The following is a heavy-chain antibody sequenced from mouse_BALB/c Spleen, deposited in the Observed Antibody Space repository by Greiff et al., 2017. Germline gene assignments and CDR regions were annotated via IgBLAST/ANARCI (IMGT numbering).Heavy chain of an antibody. CDR3: ARERGGYHWYFDV. CDR1: GFSLTSYG. D-gene: IGHD2-2*01. CDR2: IWAGGST. J-gene: IGHJ1*01. V-gene: IGHV2-9*02. Sequence: VKLVESGPGLVAPSQSLSITCTVSGFSLTSYGVHWVRQPPGKGLEWLGVIWAGGSTNYNSALMSRLSISKDNSKSQVFLKMNSLQTDDTAMYYCARERGGYHWYFDVWGAGTTVTVSS.